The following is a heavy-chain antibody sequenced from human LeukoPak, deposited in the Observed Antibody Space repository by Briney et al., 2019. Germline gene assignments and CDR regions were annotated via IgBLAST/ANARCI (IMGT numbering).Heavy chain of an antibody. V-gene: IGHV1-18*01. J-gene: IGHJ4*02. CDR2: ISAYNGNT. CDR1: GYTFISYG. Sequence: ASVKVSCKASGYTFISYGNSWVRQAPGQGLEWMGWISAYNGNTNYAQKLQGRVTMTTDTFTSTAYMELRSLRSDDTAVYYCAREISEVGATYFDYWGQGTLVTVSS. CDR3: AREISEVGATYFDY. D-gene: IGHD1-26*01.